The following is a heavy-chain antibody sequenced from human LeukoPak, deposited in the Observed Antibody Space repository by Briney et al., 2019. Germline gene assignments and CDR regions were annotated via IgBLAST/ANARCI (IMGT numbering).Heavy chain of an antibody. V-gene: IGHV5-51*01. J-gene: IGHJ6*03. D-gene: IGHD1-26*01. Sequence: GESLKISCKISGYILTRNWIGWVRQVPGKGLEWMGLAYPGDSGAKYSPSFQGQVTFSADKSISTAYLQWSSLKASDTAMYYCARHATRAWELRNYYYYMDVWGKGTTVTVSS. CDR2: AYPGDSGA. CDR3: ARHATRAWELRNYYYYMDV. CDR1: GYILTRNW.